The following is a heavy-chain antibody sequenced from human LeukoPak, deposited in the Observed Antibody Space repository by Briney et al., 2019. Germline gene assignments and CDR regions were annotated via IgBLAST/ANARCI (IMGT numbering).Heavy chain of an antibody. J-gene: IGHJ4*02. V-gene: IGHV4-39*07. CDR2: IYYSGST. CDR3: ARGRIREDY. Sequence: SETLSLTCTVSGGSISSSSYYWGWIRQPPGKGLEWIGSIYYSGSTYYNPSLKSRVTISVDTSKNQFSLKLSSVTAADTAVYYCARGRIREDYWGQGTLVTVSS. CDR1: GGSISSSSYY.